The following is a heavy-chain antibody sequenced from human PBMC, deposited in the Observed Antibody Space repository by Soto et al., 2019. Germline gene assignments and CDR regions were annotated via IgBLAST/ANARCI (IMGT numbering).Heavy chain of an antibody. J-gene: IGHJ6*02. CDR3: ARSGQQRFTYYYYGMDV. CDR2: ISYDGSNK. CDR1: GFTFSSYA. Sequence: PGGSLRLSCAASGFTFSSYAMHWVRQAPGKGLEWVAVISYDGSNKYYADSVKGRFTISRDNSKNTLYLQMNSLRAEDTAVYYCARSGQQRFTYYYYGMDVWGQGTTVTVSS. D-gene: IGHD6-13*01. V-gene: IGHV3-30-3*01.